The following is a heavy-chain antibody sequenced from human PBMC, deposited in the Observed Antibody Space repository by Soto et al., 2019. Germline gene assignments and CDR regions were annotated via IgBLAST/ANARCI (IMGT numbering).Heavy chain of an antibody. V-gene: IGHV3-23*01. CDR1: GFTFSSYA. D-gene: IGHD3-16*01. CDR3: AKDTASLDYYYYYGMDV. Sequence: LRLSCAASGFTFSSYAMSWVRQAPGKGLEWVSAISGSGGSTYYADSVKGRFTISRDNSKNTLYLQMNSLRAEDTAVYYCAKDTASLDYYYYYGMDVWGQGTTVTVSS. CDR2: ISGSGGST. J-gene: IGHJ6*02.